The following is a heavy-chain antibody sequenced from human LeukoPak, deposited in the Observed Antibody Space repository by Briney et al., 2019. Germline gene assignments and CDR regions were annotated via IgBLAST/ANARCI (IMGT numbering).Heavy chain of an antibody. CDR1: GGSFTASY. CDR2: IHHAGDT. D-gene: IGHD4-23*01. V-gene: IGHV4-34*01. CDR3: ARVTGGGNVAYWYFDL. Sequence: SEALSLTCGVDGGSFTASYWSWIRQSPGKGLEWIGEIHHAGDTNYNPSLKSRVTISLDIYKAQFSLNLKSVTAADTAVYYCARVTGGGNVAYWYFDLWGRGTLVTVSS. J-gene: IGHJ2*01.